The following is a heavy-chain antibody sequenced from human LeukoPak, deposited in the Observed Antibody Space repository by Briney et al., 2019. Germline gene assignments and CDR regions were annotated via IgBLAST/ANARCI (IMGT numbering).Heavy chain of an antibody. CDR1: GGTFSSYA. CDR2: IIPIFGTA. J-gene: IGHJ3*02. V-gene: IGHV1-69*13. CDR3: ARRNPNLRRAFDI. D-gene: IGHD1-14*01. Sequence: SVKVSCKASGGTFSSYAISWVRQAPGQGLAWMGGIIPIFGTANYAQKFQGRVTITADESTSTAYMELSSLRSEDTAVYYCARRNPNLRRAFDIWGQGTMVTVSS.